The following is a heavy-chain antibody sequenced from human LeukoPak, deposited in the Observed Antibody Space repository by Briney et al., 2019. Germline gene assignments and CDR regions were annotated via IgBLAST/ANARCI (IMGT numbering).Heavy chain of an antibody. J-gene: IGHJ4*02. CDR3: AKDVHSYCSSTSCHIFDY. V-gene: IGHV3-23*01. CDR1: GFTFSSYA. CDR2: ISGSGGST. D-gene: IGHD2-2*02. Sequence: PGGSLRLSCAASGFTFSSYAMSWVRQAPGKGLEWVSAISGSGGSTYYADSVKGRFTISRDNSKNTLYLQMNSLRAEDTAVYYCAKDVHSYCSSTSCHIFDYWGQGTLVTVSS.